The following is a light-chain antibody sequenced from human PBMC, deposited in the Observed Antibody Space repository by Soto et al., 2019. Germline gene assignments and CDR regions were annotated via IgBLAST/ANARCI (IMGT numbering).Light chain of an antibody. CDR2: GNS. Sequence: QSVLTQPPSVSGAPGQRVTISCTGSSSNIGAGYDVHWYQQLPGTAPKLLIYGNSNRPSGIPDRFSGSKSGTSASLAINGLEAEDEADYYCQSYDSRLSGSFAARWAVVFGGGTKLTVL. CDR1: SSNIGAGYD. CDR3: QSYDSRLSGSFAARWAVV. J-gene: IGLJ2*01. V-gene: IGLV1-40*01.